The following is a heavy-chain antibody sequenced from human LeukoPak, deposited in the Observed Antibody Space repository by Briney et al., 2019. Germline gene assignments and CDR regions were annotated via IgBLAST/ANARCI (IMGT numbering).Heavy chain of an antibody. CDR1: GGSISSYY. Sequence: PSETLSLTCTVSGGSISSYYWSWIRQPPGKGLEWIGYIYYSGSTNYNPSLKSRVTISVDTSKNQFSLKLSSVTAADTAVYYCARDTHYYDSSGLSRAFDIWGQGTMVTVSS. CDR2: IYYSGST. D-gene: IGHD3-22*01. CDR3: ARDTHYYDSSGLSRAFDI. V-gene: IGHV4-59*01. J-gene: IGHJ3*02.